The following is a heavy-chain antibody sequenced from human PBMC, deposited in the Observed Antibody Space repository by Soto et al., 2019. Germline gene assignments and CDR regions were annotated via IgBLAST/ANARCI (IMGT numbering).Heavy chain of an antibody. Sequence: GGSLRLSCAASGFTFSGSAMHWVRQASGKGLEWVGRIRSKANSYATAYAASVKGRFTISRDDSKNTAYLQMNSLKTEDTAVYYCTSTMVRGVMSDAFDIWGQGTMVTVSS. D-gene: IGHD3-10*01. CDR3: TSTMVRGVMSDAFDI. J-gene: IGHJ3*02. CDR2: IRSKANSYAT. V-gene: IGHV3-73*01. CDR1: GFTFSGSA.